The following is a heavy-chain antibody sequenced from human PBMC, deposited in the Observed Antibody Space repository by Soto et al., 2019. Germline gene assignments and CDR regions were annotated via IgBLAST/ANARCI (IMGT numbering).Heavy chain of an antibody. Sequence: GGSLRLSCAASGFTVSSNYMSWVRQAPGKGLEWVSVIYSGGSTYYADSVKGRFTISRDNSKNTLYLQMNSLRAEDTAVYYCARVVVWDLRYYYYYYMDVWGKGTTVTVSS. D-gene: IGHD2-8*02. CDR1: GFTVSSNY. V-gene: IGHV3-66*01. CDR3: ARVVVWDLRYYYYYYMDV. CDR2: IYSGGST. J-gene: IGHJ6*03.